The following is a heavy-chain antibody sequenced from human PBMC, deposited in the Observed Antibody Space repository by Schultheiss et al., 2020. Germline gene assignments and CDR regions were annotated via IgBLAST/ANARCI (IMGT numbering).Heavy chain of an antibody. CDR2: INHSGST. J-gene: IGHJ5*02. Sequence: SETLSLTCTVSGGSISSGDYYWSWIRQPPGKGLEWIGEINHSGSTNYNPSLKSRVTISVDTSKNQFSLKLSSVTAADTAVYYCARDGDGYNLSWFDPWGQGTLVNVYS. CDR1: GGSISSGDYY. D-gene: IGHD5-24*01. CDR3: ARDGDGYNLSWFDP. V-gene: IGHV4-30-4*01.